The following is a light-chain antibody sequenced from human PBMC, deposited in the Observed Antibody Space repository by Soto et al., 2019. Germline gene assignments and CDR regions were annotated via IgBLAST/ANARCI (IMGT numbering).Light chain of an antibody. Sequence: QSALTQPRSVSGSPGQSVTISCSGTTSDIGGYDHVSWYQQHPGKAPKVMIYDVSKRPSGVPDRFSGSKSGNTASLTISGLQAEDEADYYCCSYRGSYTWVFGGGTKLTVL. CDR2: DVS. V-gene: IGLV2-11*01. CDR1: TSDIGGYDH. CDR3: CSYRGSYTWV. J-gene: IGLJ3*02.